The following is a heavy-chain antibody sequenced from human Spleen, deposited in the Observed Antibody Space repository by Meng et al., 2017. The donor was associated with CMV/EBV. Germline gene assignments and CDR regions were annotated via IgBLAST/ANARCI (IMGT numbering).Heavy chain of an antibody. CDR1: GFTLNNYG. Sequence: GGSLRLSCAVSGFTLNNYGMHWVRQAPGKGLDWVAFVRFDGTNKYYADSVQGRFTISRDNAKNTLYLQMNSLRAEDTAVYYCAVNYDFWSGRWDWGQGTLVTVSS. D-gene: IGHD3-3*01. V-gene: IGHV3-30*02. J-gene: IGHJ4*02. CDR3: AVNYDFWSGRWD. CDR2: VRFDGTNK.